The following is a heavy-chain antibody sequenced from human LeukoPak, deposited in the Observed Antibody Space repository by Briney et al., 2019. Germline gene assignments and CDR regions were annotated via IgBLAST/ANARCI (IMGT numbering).Heavy chain of an antibody. J-gene: IGHJ4*02. CDR2: IRSKAYGGTT. CDR3: TRTWIQLWSSL. D-gene: IGHD5-18*01. Sequence: GGSLRLSCTASGFTFGDYAMSWVRQAPGKGLEWVGFIRSKAYGGTTEYAASVKGRFTISRDDSKSIAYLQMNSLKTEDTAAYYCTRTWIQLWSSLWGKGTLVTVSS. V-gene: IGHV3-49*04. CDR1: GFTFGDYA.